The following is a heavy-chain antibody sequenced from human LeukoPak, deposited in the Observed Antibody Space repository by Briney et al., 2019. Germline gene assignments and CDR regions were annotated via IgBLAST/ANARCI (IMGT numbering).Heavy chain of an antibody. J-gene: IGHJ4*02. CDR1: GFIFNTLA. V-gene: IGHV3-23*01. CDR2: ISAGGDRT. CDR3: VKEWYYYDSSESSHFET. D-gene: IGHD3-22*01. Sequence: GGSLRLSCRASGFIFNTLALNWVRQAPGQGLEWVAVISAGGDRTNYADSVTGRFTIYRDTSTKTLFLRMNNLRVDDTAVYYCVKEWYYYDSSESSHFETWGQGTRLTVSS.